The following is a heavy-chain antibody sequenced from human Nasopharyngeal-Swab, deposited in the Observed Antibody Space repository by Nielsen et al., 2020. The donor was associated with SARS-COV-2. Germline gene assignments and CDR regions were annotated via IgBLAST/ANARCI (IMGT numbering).Heavy chain of an antibody. CDR2: IIPIFGTA. V-gene: IGHV1-69*13. D-gene: IGHD3-3*01. CDR3: ASGGIFGVVISYYYYGMDV. J-gene: IGHJ6*02. CDR1: GGTFSSYA. Sequence: SVKVSCKASGGTFSSYAISRVRQAPGQGLEWMGGIIPIFGTANYAQKFQGRVTITADESTSTAYMELSSLRSEDTAVYYCASGGIFGVVISYYYYGMDVWGQGTTVTVSS.